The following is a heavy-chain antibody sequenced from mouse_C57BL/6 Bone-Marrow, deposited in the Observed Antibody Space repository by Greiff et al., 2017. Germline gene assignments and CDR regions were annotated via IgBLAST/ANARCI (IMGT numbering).Heavy chain of an antibody. CDR3: AREANWDPAWFAY. V-gene: IGHV1-69*01. D-gene: IGHD4-1*01. J-gene: IGHJ3*01. CDR1: GYTFTSYW. Sequence: QVQLQQPGAELVMPGASVKLSCKASGYTFTSYWMHWVKQRPGQGLEWIGEIDPSDSYTNHNQKFKGKSTLTVDKSSSTAYMQLSSLTSEDSAVYYCAREANWDPAWFAYWGQGTLVTVSA. CDR2: IDPSDSYT.